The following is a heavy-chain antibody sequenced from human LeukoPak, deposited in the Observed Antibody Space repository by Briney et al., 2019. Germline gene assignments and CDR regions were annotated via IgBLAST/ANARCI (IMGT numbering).Heavy chain of an antibody. CDR3: ARAFRMVPYYYYGMDV. CDR1: GFTFSSYW. CDR2: IKQDGSEK. V-gene: IGHV3-7*01. Sequence: QPGGSLRLSCAASGFTFSSYWMSWVRQAPGKGLEWVANIKQDGSEKYYVDSVKGRFTISRDNAKNSLYPQMNSLRAEDTAVYYCARAFRMVPYYYYGMDVWGQGTTVTVSS. D-gene: IGHD3-10*01. J-gene: IGHJ6*02.